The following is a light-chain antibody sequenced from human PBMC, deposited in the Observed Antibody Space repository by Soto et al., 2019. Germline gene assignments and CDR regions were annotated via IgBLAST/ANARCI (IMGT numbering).Light chain of an antibody. J-gene: IGLJ1*01. CDR1: SIDVGGYNY. V-gene: IGLV2-8*01. Sequence: QSVLTQPSSASGSPGQSVIISCTGTSIDVGGYNYVSWYQQHPGKAPKLLIYEVSKRPSGVPDRFSGSKSGNTASLTVSGLQAEDEADYYCSSYAGSSNYIFGTGTKVTV. CDR2: EVS. CDR3: SSYAGSSNYI.